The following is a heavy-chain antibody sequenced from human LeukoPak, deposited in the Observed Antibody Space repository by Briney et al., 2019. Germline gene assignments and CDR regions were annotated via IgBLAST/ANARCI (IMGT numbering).Heavy chain of an antibody. D-gene: IGHD6-19*01. J-gene: IGHJ5*02. V-gene: IGHV4-38-2*02. CDR2: IYHSGST. Sequence: SETLSLTCTVSGYSISSGYYWGWIRQPPGKGLEWIGYIYHSGSTYYNPSLKSRVTISVDRSKNQFSLKLSSVTAADTAVYYCARSSGRWFDPWGQGTLVTVSS. CDR1: GYSISSGYY. CDR3: ARSSGRWFDP.